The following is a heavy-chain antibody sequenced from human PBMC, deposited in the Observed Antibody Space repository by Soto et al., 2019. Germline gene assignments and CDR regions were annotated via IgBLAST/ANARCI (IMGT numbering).Heavy chain of an antibody. V-gene: IGHV5-51*01. CDR3: ARQAAMDY. Sequence: PGESLKISCKASGYRFTSYWIGWARQMPGKGLEWMGIIYPGDSDTRYSPSFEGQVTISADKSISTAYLQWSSLKASDAAMYYCARQAAMDYWGQGTLVTVSS. D-gene: IGHD6-13*01. CDR2: IYPGDSDT. CDR1: GYRFTSYW. J-gene: IGHJ4*02.